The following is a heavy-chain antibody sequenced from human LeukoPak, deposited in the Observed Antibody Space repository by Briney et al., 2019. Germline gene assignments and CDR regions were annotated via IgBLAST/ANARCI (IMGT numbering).Heavy chain of an antibody. CDR2: ISGSGGST. D-gene: IGHD6-19*01. V-gene: IGHV3-23*01. CDR1: GFTFSSYA. CDR3: ANTGYSSGWYSFDY. J-gene: IGHJ4*02. Sequence: GGSLRLSCAASGFTFSSYAMSWVRQAPGKGLEWVSAISGSGGSTYYADSVKGRFTISRHNSKNTLYLQMNSLRAEDTAVYYCANTGYSSGWYSFDYWGQGTLVTVSS.